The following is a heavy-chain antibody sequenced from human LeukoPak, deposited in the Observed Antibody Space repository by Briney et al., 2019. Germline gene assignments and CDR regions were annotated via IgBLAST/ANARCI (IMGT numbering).Heavy chain of an antibody. J-gene: IGHJ4*02. D-gene: IGHD6-19*01. CDR2: ISYDGSNK. CDR3: ASDNQLYSSGFY. V-gene: IGHV3-30*03. Sequence: GGSLRLSCAASGFTFSSYWMSWVRQAPGKGLEWVALISYDGSNKYYADSVKGRFTISRDNSKNTLYLQMNSLRAEDTAVYYCASDNQLYSSGFYWGQGTLVTVSS. CDR1: GFTFSSYW.